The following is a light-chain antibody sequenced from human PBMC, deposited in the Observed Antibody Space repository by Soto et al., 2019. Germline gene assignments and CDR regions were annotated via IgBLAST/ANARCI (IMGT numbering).Light chain of an antibody. CDR1: QSVSSY. J-gene: IGKJ4*01. Sequence: EFVLTQSPATLSLSPGERATLSCRASQSVSSYLACYQQKPGQAPRLLIYDASNRATGIPARFSGSETGTAFTLTIISLEPEDFAVYYCQQPSNWVTFDGGTKVEIK. CDR3: QQPSNWVT. V-gene: IGKV3-11*01. CDR2: DAS.